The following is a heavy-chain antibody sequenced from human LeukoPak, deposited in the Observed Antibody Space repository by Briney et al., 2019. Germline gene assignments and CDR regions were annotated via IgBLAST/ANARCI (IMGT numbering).Heavy chain of an antibody. Sequence: GASVRVSCKTSGYIFTGYYLHWVRQAPGQGLEWMGWIDPNSGAPKYAQKFQGRVTMTRDTSISTAYMELSRLRSDDTAVYYCAREGYYGSGSYYNKWFDPWGQGTLVTVSS. D-gene: IGHD3-10*01. CDR3: AREGYYGSGSYYNKWFDP. V-gene: IGHV1-2*02. CDR1: GYIFTGYY. J-gene: IGHJ5*02. CDR2: IDPNSGAP.